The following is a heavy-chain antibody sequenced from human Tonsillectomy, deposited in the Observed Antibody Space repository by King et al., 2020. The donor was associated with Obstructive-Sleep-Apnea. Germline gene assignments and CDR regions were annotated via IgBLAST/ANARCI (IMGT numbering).Heavy chain of an antibody. V-gene: IGHV4-39*07. D-gene: IGHD3-16*01. Sequence: QLQESGPGLVKPSETLSLTCTVSGGSISSSSYYWGWVRQPPGKGLEWIGSIYYSGSTYYNPSLKSRVTISVDTSKNQFSLKLSSVTAADTAVYYCARDQEGSNGVGGGTDYWGQGTLVTVSS. CDR2: IYYSGST. J-gene: IGHJ4*02. CDR3: ARDQEGSNGVGGGTDY. CDR1: GGSISSSSYY.